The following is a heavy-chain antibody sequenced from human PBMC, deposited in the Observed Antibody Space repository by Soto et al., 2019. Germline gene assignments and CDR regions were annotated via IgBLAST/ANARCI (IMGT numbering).Heavy chain of an antibody. D-gene: IGHD6-13*01. CDR2: IWYDGSNK. J-gene: IGHJ4*02. CDR1: GFTFSSYG. V-gene: IGHV3-33*01. Sequence: GGSLRLSCAASGFTFSSYGMHWVRQAPGKGLEWVAVIWYDGSNKYYADSVKGRFTISRDNSKNTLYLQMNSLRAEDTAVYYCASGNPIAAAENWGQGTLVTVSS. CDR3: ASGNPIAAAEN.